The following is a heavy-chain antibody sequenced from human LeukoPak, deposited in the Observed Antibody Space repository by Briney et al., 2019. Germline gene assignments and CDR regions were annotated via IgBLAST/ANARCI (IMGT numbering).Heavy chain of an antibody. CDR2: IIPIFGTA. Sequence: SVKVSCKASGYTFTGYYMHWVRQAPGQGLEWMGGIIPIFGTANYAQKFQGRVTITADKSTSTAYMELSSLRSEDTAVYYCARDNDSSGYRLDAFDIWGQGTMVTVSS. CDR1: GYTFTGYY. CDR3: ARDNDSSGYRLDAFDI. J-gene: IGHJ3*02. V-gene: IGHV1-69*06. D-gene: IGHD3-22*01.